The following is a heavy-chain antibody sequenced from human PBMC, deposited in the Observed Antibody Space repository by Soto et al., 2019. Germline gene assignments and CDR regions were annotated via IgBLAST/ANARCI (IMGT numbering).Heavy chain of an antibody. D-gene: IGHD3-16*02. CDR1: GCTFTSNA. CDR2: ISTYNGDT. Sequence: GASVKVSCKASGCTFTSNAITWVRQAPGQGLEWMGWISTYNGDTNYAQKFQGRVTMTTDTSTSTAYMELRSLTSDDTAVYYCARVWGSYRAPSGGAGFDPWGQGTLVTVSS. J-gene: IGHJ5*02. CDR3: ARVWGSYRAPSGGAGFDP. V-gene: IGHV1-18*04.